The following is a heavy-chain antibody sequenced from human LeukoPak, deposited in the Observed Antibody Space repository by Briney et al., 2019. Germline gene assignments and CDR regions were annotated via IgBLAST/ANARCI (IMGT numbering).Heavy chain of an antibody. Sequence: GGSLRLSCAASGFTFNSYWMHWVRQAPGKGLVWVSLFKTDGSTTRYADSVKGRFTISRDNAKNTLYLQMDSLRAEDTAVYYCARSTSQGFDYWGQGTPVIVSS. CDR2: FKTDGSTT. CDR1: GFTFNSYW. V-gene: IGHV3-74*01. CDR3: ARSTSQGFDY. J-gene: IGHJ4*02.